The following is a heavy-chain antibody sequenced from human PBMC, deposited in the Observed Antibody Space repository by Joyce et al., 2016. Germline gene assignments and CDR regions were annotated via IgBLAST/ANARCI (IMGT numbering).Heavy chain of an antibody. V-gene: IGHV3-30-3*01. CDR2: ISYDGGNT. J-gene: IGHJ4*02. Sequence: QVQLVESGGGVVQPGRSLRLSCAASGFTFNIYAMHWVRLATGKGVEWVAVISYDGGNTFYLDSVKGRFTSSRDNSRDTLYLQMNSLRADDTAIYYCARVTSSAAYYESAAGFDYWGQGTLVTVSS. CDR1: GFTFNIYA. CDR3: ARVTSSAAYYESAAGFDY. D-gene: IGHD3-22*01.